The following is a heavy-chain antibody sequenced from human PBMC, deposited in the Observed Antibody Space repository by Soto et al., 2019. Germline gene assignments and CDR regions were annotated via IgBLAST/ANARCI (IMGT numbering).Heavy chain of an antibody. J-gene: IGHJ6*02. CDR3: ARPGNNYYYYGMDV. Sequence: GESLKISCKGSGYSLTSYWISWVRQMPGKGLEWMGRIDPSDSYTNYSPSFQGHVTISADKSISTAYLQWSSLKASDTAMYYCARPGNNYYYYGMDVWGQGTTVTVSS. CDR2: IDPSDSYT. D-gene: IGHD1-1*01. V-gene: IGHV5-10-1*01. CDR1: GYSLTSYW.